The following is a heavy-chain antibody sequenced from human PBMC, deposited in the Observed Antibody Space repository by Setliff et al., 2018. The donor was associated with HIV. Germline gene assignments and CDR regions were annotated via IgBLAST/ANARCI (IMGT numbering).Heavy chain of an antibody. D-gene: IGHD1-1*01. CDR3: ARAREGWKPFAFDY. CDR2: IYTSGS. V-gene: IGHV4-61*09. Sequence: PSETLSLTCTVSGGSISSGTYYWSWIRQPAGKGLEWIGHIYTSGSTSGSANYNPSPKSRVTISVDTSKNQFSLKLNSVTVADTAVYFCARAREGWKPFAFDYWGQGTLVTVSS. CDR1: GGSISSGTYY. J-gene: IGHJ4*02.